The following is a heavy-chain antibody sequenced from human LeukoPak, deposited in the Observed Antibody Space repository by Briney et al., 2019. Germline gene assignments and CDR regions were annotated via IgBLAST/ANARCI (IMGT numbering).Heavy chain of an antibody. CDR2: ITHTGSS. J-gene: IGHJ4*02. CDR1: DGSFTAYY. Sequence: PSETLSLTCAVSDGSFTAYYWTWIRQSPEKGLEWIGEITHTGSSDYNPSLKSRVTMSVDTSKHQFSLILTSVTAAGTAVYYCARVPHIAVAGIDYWGQGILVTVSS. V-gene: IGHV4-34*01. D-gene: IGHD6-19*01. CDR3: ARVPHIAVAGIDY.